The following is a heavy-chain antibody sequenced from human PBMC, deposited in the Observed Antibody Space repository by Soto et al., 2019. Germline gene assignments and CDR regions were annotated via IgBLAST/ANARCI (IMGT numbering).Heavy chain of an antibody. D-gene: IGHD4-17*01. CDR1: GGSISSSSNH. Sequence: QLQLQESGPGLVKPSETLSLTCTVSGGSISSSSNHWGWIRQPPGKGLEWIGNIYYSENTYYNPALKIRVTIPVDTSKNLFSLRLTSVTAADTAVYYCATHPPYGPLDHWGQGTLVTVSS. J-gene: IGHJ4*02. V-gene: IGHV4-39*01. CDR2: IYYSENT. CDR3: ATHPPYGPLDH.